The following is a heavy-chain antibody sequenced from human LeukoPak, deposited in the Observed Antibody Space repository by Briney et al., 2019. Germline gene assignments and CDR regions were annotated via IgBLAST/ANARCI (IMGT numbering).Heavy chain of an antibody. D-gene: IGHD2-15*01. CDR1: GFTFSSYS. V-gene: IGHV3-64D*06. Sequence: GGSLRLSCAASGFTFSSYSMNWVRQAPGKGLEYVSAISSNGGSTYYADSVKGRFTIFRDNSKNTLYLQMSSLRAEDTAVYYCVKAIGRGLGEFDYWGQGTLVTVSS. J-gene: IGHJ4*02. CDR3: VKAIGRGLGEFDY. CDR2: ISSNGGST.